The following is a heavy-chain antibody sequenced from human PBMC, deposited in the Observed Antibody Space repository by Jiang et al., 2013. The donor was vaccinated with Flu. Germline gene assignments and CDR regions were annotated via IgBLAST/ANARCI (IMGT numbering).Heavy chain of an antibody. CDR1: GGSFSGYF. V-gene: IGHV4-34*01. CDR3: ARMGPYRIDY. Sequence: TCAVYGGSFSGYFCSWIRQPPGKGLEWIGEINDRGSTNYNPSLKSRVTISVDTSKKQFSLKVRSVTAADTAVYYCARMGPYRIDYWGQGTLVTVSS. J-gene: IGHJ4*02. CDR2: INDRGST.